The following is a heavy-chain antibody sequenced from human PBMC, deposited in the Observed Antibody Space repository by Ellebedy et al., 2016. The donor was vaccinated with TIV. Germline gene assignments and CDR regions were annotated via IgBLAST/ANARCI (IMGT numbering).Heavy chain of an antibody. D-gene: IGHD3-10*01. Sequence: PGGSLRLSCAASGFTFSSYAMSWVRQAPGKGLEWVSAISGSGGSTYYADSVKGRFTISRDNSKNTLYLQMNSLRAEDTAVYYCAKDVGLWFGELGAFDIWGQGTMVTVSS. CDR2: ISGSGGST. CDR1: GFTFSSYA. J-gene: IGHJ3*02. CDR3: AKDVGLWFGELGAFDI. V-gene: IGHV3-23*01.